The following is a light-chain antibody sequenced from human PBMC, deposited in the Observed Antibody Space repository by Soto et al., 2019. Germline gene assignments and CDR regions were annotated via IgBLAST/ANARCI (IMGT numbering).Light chain of an antibody. Sequence: EIVLTQSPATLSLSPGERATLSCRASQSVTWYLAWYQQKPGQAPRLLIYDATNRATGIPARFSGSGSGTDFTLTISSLEPEDFAVYYCQQFHSLPFTFGQGTRLDIK. CDR1: QSVTWY. CDR2: DAT. V-gene: IGKV3-11*01. J-gene: IGKJ5*01. CDR3: QQFHSLPFT.